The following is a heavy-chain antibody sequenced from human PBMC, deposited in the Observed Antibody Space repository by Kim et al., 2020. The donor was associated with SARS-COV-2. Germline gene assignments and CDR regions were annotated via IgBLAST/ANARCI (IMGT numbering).Heavy chain of an antibody. J-gene: IGHJ3*02. D-gene: IGHD3-16*01. CDR1: GYTFTNYD. CDR2: MNPNNGNT. Sequence: ASVKVSCKASGYTFTNYDINWVRQATGQGLEWMGWMNPNNGNTGYAQKFQGRVTMTRNTSINTSYMELISLTSDDTAVYYCATHTSPYHDAFDIWGHGTLVTVSS. V-gene: IGHV1-8*01. CDR3: ATHTSPYHDAFDI.